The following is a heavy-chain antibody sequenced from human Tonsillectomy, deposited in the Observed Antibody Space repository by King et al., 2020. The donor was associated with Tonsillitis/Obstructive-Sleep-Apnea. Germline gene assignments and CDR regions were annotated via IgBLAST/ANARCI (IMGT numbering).Heavy chain of an antibody. D-gene: IGHD2-8*02. CDR3: ARGIGAPYCTRGVCYGDGMDV. V-gene: IGHV3-48*03. CDR1: GFTFSSYE. Sequence: VQLVESGGGLVQPGGSLRLSCAASGFTFSSYEMNWVRQAPGKGLEWVSYISSRGSTIHYADSVKGRFTISRDNAKNSLYLQMNSLRAEDTAVYYCARGIGAPYCTRGVCYGDGMDVWGQGTTVTVSS. J-gene: IGHJ6*02. CDR2: ISSRGSTI.